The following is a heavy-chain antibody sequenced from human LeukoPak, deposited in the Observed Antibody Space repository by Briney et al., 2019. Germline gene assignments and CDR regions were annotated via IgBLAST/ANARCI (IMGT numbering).Heavy chain of an antibody. V-gene: IGHV4-34*01. CDR1: GGSFSGYY. J-gene: IGHJ6*02. CDR3: ARVRTSIAVYYGMDV. D-gene: IGHD6-19*01. CDR2: INHSGST. Sequence: SETLSLTRAVYGGSFSGYYWSWIRQPPGKGLEWIGEINHSGSTNYNPSLKSRVTISVDTSKNQFSLKLSSVTAADTAVYYCARVRTSIAVYYGMDVWGQGTTVTVSS.